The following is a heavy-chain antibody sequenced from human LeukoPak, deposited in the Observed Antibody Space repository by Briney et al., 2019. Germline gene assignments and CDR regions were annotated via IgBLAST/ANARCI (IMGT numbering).Heavy chain of an antibody. J-gene: IGHJ4*02. CDR3: ARAWACSGGSCYAED. D-gene: IGHD2-15*01. CDR2: IYPGDTDT. Sequence: GGSLKTPLKGLGSRFNMFWIAWARQLPGKGLEWMGIIYPGDTDTRHSPSFQGQITISADKSICTAYLQWRSLEPSDTAMYYCARAWACSGGSCYAEDGGEGTLVTVSS. CDR1: GSRFNMFW. V-gene: IGHV5-51*01.